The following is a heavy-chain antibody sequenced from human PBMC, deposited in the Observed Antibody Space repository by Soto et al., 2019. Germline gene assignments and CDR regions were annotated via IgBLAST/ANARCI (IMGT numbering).Heavy chain of an antibody. D-gene: IGHD5-18*01. CDR3: ARDDTALFGVDV. CDR2: IIPLFGTA. V-gene: IGHV1-69*01. J-gene: IGHJ6*02. Sequence: QVQLVQSGAEVKKPGSSVKVSCKTSGDTFSSYGISWVRQAPGQGLEWMGGIIPLFGTAHYAQKFQGRVTITADESTSTAYMELSSLRSEDTAIYYCARDDTALFGVDVWGQGTTVTVSS. CDR1: GDTFSSYG.